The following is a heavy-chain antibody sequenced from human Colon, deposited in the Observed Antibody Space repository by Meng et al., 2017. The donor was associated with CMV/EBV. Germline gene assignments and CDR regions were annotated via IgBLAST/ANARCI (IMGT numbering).Heavy chain of an antibody. D-gene: IGHD2-15*01. CDR2: ISGGGGDT. CDR3: AKGVAAGKLDWFDP. V-gene: IGHV3-23*01. Sequence: SGFPFSNYVMTWGRQAPGKGLEWVSAISGGGGDTYYADSVKGRFTISRDNSRNTVFLQMSSLRAEDTAVYYCAKGVAAGKLDWFDPWGQGTLVTVSS. J-gene: IGHJ5*02. CDR1: GFPFSNYV.